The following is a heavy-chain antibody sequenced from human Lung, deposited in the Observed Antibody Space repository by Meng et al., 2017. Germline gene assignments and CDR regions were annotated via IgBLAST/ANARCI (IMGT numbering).Heavy chain of an antibody. J-gene: IGHJ4*02. V-gene: IGHV4-34*01. CDR1: GGSFGDYY. Sequence: QAQLTNCVAVLLLPSESLSLTVVVSGGSFGDYYWSWIRQPTGKGLEWIGEINHSGSTNYNPSIESRATISVDSSQNNLSLKLSSVTAADSAVYYCARGPTTMAHDFDYWGQGTLVTVSS. CDR3: ARGPTTMAHDFDY. CDR2: INHSGST. D-gene: IGHD4-11*01.